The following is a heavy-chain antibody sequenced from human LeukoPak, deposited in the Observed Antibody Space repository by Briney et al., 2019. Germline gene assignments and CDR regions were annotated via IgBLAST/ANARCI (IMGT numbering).Heavy chain of an antibody. V-gene: IGHV1-69*04. CDR1: GGTFSSYA. CDR2: TIPILGIA. CDR3: AVSGYSYGNNWFDP. D-gene: IGHD5-18*01. J-gene: IGHJ5*02. Sequence: GASVKVSCKASGGTFSSYAISWVRQAPGQGLEWMGRTIPILGIANYAQKFQGRVTITADKSTSTAYMELSSLRSEDTAVYYCAVSGYSYGNNWFDPWGQGTLVTVSS.